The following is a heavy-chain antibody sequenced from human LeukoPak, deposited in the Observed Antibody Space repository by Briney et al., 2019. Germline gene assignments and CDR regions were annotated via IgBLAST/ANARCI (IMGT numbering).Heavy chain of an antibody. J-gene: IGHJ4*02. V-gene: IGHV3-7*01. CDR2: IKQDGSEK. D-gene: IGHD3-22*01. CDR3: ARDYYDSSGQQDY. CDR1: GFTFSSYW. Sequence: GGPLRLSCAASGFTFSSYWMSWVRQAPGKGLEWVANIKQDGSEKYYVDSVKGRFTISRDNAKNSLYLQMNSLRAEDTAVYYCARDYYDSSGQQDYWGQGTLVTVSS.